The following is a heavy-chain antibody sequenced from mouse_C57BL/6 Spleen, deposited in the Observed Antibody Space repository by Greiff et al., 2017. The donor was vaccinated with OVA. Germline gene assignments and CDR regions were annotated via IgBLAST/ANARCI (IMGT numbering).Heavy chain of an antibody. D-gene: IGHD2-4*01. Sequence: VQLQQPGAELVRPGSSVKLSCKASGYTFTSYWMHWVKQRPIQGLEWIGNIDPSDSETHYNQKFKDKATLTVDKSSSTAYMQLSSLTSEDSAVYYCARSDYDYDGFAYWGQGTLVTVSA. CDR2: IDPSDSET. CDR3: ARSDYDYDGFAY. V-gene: IGHV1-52*01. J-gene: IGHJ3*01. CDR1: GYTFTSYW.